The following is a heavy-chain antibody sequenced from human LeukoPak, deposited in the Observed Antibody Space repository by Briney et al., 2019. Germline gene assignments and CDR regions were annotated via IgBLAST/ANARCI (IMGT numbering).Heavy chain of an antibody. D-gene: IGHD1-7*01. CDR3: ARPPRGGTSKFDY. V-gene: IGHV5-51*01. CDR1: GYSFITHW. CDR2: IYPGDSDT. Sequence: GESLKISCKGFGYSFITHWIAWVRQMPGKGLEWMGIIYPGDSDTRYIPSFQGQVTISVDKSISTAYLQWSSLKASDTAMYYCARPPRGGTSKFDYWGQGTLISVSS. J-gene: IGHJ4*02.